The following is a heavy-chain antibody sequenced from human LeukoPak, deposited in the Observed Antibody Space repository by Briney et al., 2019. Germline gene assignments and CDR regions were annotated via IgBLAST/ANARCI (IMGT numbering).Heavy chain of an antibody. CDR3: ARGPTTPLGATTDY. CDR2: TNHSGST. J-gene: IGHJ4*02. CDR1: GGSFSGYY. Sequence: SETLSLTCAVYGGSFSGYYWSWIRQPPGKGLEWIGETNHSGSTNYNPSLKGRVTISVDTSKNQFSLKLSSVTAADTAVYYCARGPTTPLGATTDYWGQGTLVTVSS. D-gene: IGHD1-26*01. V-gene: IGHV4-34*01.